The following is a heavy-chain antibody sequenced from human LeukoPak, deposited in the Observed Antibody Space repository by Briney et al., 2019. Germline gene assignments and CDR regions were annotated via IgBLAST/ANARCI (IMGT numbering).Heavy chain of an antibody. D-gene: IGHD3-10*01. Sequence: PGGSLRLSFVASGFTFSNYWIHWVRQDAGKGLLWVARISNDGTSTTYADSVKGRFTISRDNSKNTLYLQMNSLRAEDTAVYYCHYYGSGRVDAFDIWGQGTMVTVSS. CDR1: GFTFSNYW. CDR2: ISNDGTST. CDR3: HYYGSGRVDAFDI. J-gene: IGHJ3*02. V-gene: IGHV3-74*01.